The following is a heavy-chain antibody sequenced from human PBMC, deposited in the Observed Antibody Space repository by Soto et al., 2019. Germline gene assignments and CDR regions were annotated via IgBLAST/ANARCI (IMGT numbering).Heavy chain of an antibody. Sequence: EVQLVDSGGGLVQPGGSLRLSCAASGFIFSNYVMSWVHQAPGKGLEWVSSISDSGGTSYYADSVKGRFTISRDNSKNTLYLQMNSLRAEDTAIYYCAKRPRALLTFDSWGQGTLVTVSS. CDR1: GFIFSNYV. CDR3: AKRPRALLTFDS. D-gene: IGHD1-26*01. CDR2: ISDSGGTS. V-gene: IGHV3-23*04. J-gene: IGHJ4*02.